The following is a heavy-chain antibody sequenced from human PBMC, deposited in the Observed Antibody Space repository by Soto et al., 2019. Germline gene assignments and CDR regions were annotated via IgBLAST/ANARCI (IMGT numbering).Heavy chain of an antibody. CDR2: FDPEDGET. Sequence: ASVKVSCKVSGYTLTELSMHWVRQAPGKGLEWMGGFDPEDGETIYALKFQGRVNMTEDTSTDTAYMELSSLRSEDTAVYYCATKSYGDPNYYYYYMDVWGKGTTVTVSS. CDR1: GYTLTELS. V-gene: IGHV1-24*01. D-gene: IGHD4-17*01. CDR3: ATKSYGDPNYYYYYMDV. J-gene: IGHJ6*03.